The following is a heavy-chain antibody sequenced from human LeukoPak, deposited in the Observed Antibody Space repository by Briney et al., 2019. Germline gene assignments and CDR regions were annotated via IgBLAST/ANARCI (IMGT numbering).Heavy chain of an antibody. Sequence: PSETLSLTCTVSGGSISSYYWSWIRQPPGRGLEWIGYIYYSGSTNYNPSLKSRVTISVDTSKNQSSLKLSSVTAADTAVYYCAKGGHSSGWYHDYWGQGTLVTVSS. D-gene: IGHD6-19*01. V-gene: IGHV4-59*01. CDR2: IYYSGST. CDR1: GGSISSYY. J-gene: IGHJ4*02. CDR3: AKGGHSSGWYHDY.